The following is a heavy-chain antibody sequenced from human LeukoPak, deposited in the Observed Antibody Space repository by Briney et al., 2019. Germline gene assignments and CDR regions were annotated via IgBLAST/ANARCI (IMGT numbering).Heavy chain of an antibody. J-gene: IGHJ1*01. CDR3: ARVTYCGGDCYEYFQH. D-gene: IGHD2-21*02. CDR1: GGSFSGYY. CDR2: IYYSGST. Sequence: SETLSLTCAVYGGSFSGYYWSWIRQPPGKGLEWIGYIYYSGSTYYNPSLKSRVTISVDTSKNQFSLKLSSVTAADTAVYYCARVTYCGGDCYEYFQHWGQGTLVTVSS. V-gene: IGHV4-34*09.